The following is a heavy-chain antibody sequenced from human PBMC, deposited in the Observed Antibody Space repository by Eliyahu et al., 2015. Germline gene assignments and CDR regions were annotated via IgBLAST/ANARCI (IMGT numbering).Heavy chain of an antibody. Sequence: QVQLVQSGAEVKKPGSSVKVSCXASGVTFSXXANSWVRQAPGQGLEWXGRIIPILGIANYAQKFQGRVTITADKSTSTAYMELSSLRSEDTAVYYCARDLTGDIVATRGXWFDPWGQGTLVTVSS. CDR3: ARDLTGDIVATRGXWFDP. CDR2: IIPILGIA. J-gene: IGHJ5*02. D-gene: IGHD5-12*01. V-gene: IGHV1-69*04. CDR1: GVTFSXXA.